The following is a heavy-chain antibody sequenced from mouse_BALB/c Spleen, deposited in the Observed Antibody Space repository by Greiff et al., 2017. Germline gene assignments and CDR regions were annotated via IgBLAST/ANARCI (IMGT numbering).Heavy chain of an antibody. D-gene: IGHD3-2*02. CDR1: GYTFTSYW. V-gene: IGHV1S81*02. Sequence: QVQLQQPGAELVKPGASVKLSCKASGYTFTSYWMHWVKQRPGQGLEWIGEINPSNGRTNYNEKFKSKATLTVDKSSSTAYMQISSLTTEDSAVYDCARSLREEGFAYWGQGTLVTVSA. CDR3: ARSLREEGFAY. CDR2: INPSNGRT. J-gene: IGHJ3*01.